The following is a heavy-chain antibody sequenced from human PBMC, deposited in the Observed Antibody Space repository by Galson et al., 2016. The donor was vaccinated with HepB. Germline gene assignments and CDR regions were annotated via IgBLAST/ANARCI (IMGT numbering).Heavy chain of an antibody. CDR2: ISGVSGRT. D-gene: IGHD1-26*01. V-gene: IGHV3-23*01. CDR1: GFTFSSYT. CDR3: AKDYSGGSDPPPFHY. Sequence: SLRLSCAASGFTFSSYTMNWVRQDPGKGLEWVSGISGVSGRTYYADSVKGRFTISRDNSKNTLYLQMNSLRAADTAVYYCAKDYSGGSDPPPFHYWGQGTLVTVSS. J-gene: IGHJ4*02.